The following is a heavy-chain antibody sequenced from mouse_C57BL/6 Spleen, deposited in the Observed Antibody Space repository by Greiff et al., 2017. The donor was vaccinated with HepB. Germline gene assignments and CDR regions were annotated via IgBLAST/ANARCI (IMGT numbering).Heavy chain of an antibody. J-gene: IGHJ2*01. Sequence: VKLQQPGAELVKPGASVKLSCKASGYTFTSYWMHWVKQRPGQGLEWIGMIHPNSGSTNYNEKFKSKATLTVDKSSSTAYMQLSSLTSEDSAVYYCARTGYGSSYLDYWGQGTTLTVSS. CDR1: GYTFTSYW. CDR2: IHPNSGST. CDR3: ARTGYGSSYLDY. V-gene: IGHV1-64*01. D-gene: IGHD1-1*01.